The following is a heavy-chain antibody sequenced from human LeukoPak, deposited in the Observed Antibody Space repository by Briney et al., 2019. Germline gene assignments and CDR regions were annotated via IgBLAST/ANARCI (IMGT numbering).Heavy chain of an antibody. CDR1: GYIFASYG. CDR2: TSSYNGNT. J-gene: IGHJ4*02. CDR3: ARSPAVAATRVDY. V-gene: IGHV1-18*01. Sequence: ASVKVSCKASGYIFASYGISWVRQAPGQGLEWMGWTSSYNGNTNYAQKLQGRVTTTTDTSTSTAYMELRSLRSDDTAVYYCARSPAVAATRVDYWGQGTLVTVSS. D-gene: IGHD6-19*01.